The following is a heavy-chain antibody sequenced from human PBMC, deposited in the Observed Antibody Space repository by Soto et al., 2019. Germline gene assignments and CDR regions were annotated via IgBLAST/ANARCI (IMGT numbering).Heavy chain of an antibody. D-gene: IGHD3-10*01. V-gene: IGHV3-23*01. CDR3: AKGRGGSGSLTPRVDF. CDR1: GFTFNNYA. Sequence: EVQLLESGGGLVQTGGSLRLSCAASGFTFNNYAMTWVSQAPGKGLEWVSAISGGGDTTSYADSVKGRFTVSRDGSKNTLYLQMSSLRAEDTALYYCAKGRGGSGSLTPRVDFWGQGTLVTVSS. J-gene: IGHJ4*02. CDR2: ISGGGDTT.